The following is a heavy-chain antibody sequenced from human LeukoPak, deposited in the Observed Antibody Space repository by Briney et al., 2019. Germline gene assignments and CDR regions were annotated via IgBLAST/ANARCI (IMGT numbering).Heavy chain of an antibody. CDR2: INPNSGGT. V-gene: IGHV1-2*06. J-gene: IGHJ5*02. CDR3: AILGYCSSTSCPSGWFDP. D-gene: IGHD2-2*01. Sequence: ASVKVSCKASGYTFTGYYMHWVRQAPGQGLEWMGRINPNSGGTNYAQKFQGRVTMTRDTSISTAYMELGRLRSDDTAVYYCAILGYCSSTSCPSGWFDPWGQGTLVTVSS. CDR1: GYTFTGYY.